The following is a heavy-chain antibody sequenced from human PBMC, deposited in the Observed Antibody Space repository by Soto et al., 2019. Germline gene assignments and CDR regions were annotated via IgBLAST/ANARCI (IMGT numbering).Heavy chain of an antibody. J-gene: IGHJ4*02. D-gene: IGHD3-10*01. CDR3: AKEAVRGVITRYFDY. CDR2: ISSSGGST. V-gene: IGHV3-23*01. Sequence: LRLSCAASGFTLSSYAMSWVRQAPGKGLEWVSAISSSGGSTYYADSVKGRFTISRDNSKNTLYLQMNSLRAEDTAVYYCAKEAVRGVITRYFDYWGQGTMVTVSS. CDR1: GFTLSSYA.